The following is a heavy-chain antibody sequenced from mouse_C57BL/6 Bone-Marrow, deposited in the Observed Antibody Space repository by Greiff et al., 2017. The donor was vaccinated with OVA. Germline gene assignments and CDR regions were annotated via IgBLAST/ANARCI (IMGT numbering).Heavy chain of an antibody. CDR1: GFTFSDYY. V-gene: IGHV5-12*01. CDR3: ARRNFYWYFDV. Sequence: DVKLVESGGGLVQPGGSLKLSCAASGFTFSDYYMYWVRQTPEKRLEWVAYISNGGGSTYYPDTVKGRFTISRDNAKNTLYLQMSRLKSEDTAMYYCARRNFYWYFDVWGTGTTVTVSS. CDR2: ISNGGGST. J-gene: IGHJ1*03.